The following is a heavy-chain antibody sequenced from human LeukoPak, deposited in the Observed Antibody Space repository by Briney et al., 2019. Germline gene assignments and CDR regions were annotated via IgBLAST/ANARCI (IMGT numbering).Heavy chain of an antibody. CDR1: GFTFSSHT. D-gene: IGHD3-10*01. CDR2: ISSSGSTI. J-gene: IGHJ4*02. CDR3: ARGWVRGNDY. V-gene: IGHV3-48*04. Sequence: GGSLRLSCAASGFTFSSHTMNWVRQAPGKGLEWVSYISSSGSTIYYADSVKGRFTISRDNAKNSLYLQMNSLRAEDTAVYYCARGWVRGNDYWGQGTLVTVSS.